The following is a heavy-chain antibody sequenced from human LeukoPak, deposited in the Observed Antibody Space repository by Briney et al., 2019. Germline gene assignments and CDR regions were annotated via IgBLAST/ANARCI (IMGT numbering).Heavy chain of an antibody. D-gene: IGHD6-25*01. Sequence: PGGSLRPSCAASAFTFSIYGMYWVRQAPTNGPEWVAFIRYDDSCKFYADSVKGRFTISRDNSKNTLYLQMNSLRGEDTAVYYCAKDSIAAAGPYYFDYWGQGTLVTVSS. CDR3: AKDSIAAAGPYYFDY. CDR1: AFTFSIYG. V-gene: IGHV3-30*02. J-gene: IGHJ4*02. CDR2: IRYDDSCK.